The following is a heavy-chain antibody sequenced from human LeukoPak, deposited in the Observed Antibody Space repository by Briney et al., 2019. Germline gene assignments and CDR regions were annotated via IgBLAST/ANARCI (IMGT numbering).Heavy chain of an antibody. CDR3: AKAANEWELLAGYFDY. CDR2: ISGSGGST. D-gene: IGHD1-26*01. CDR1: GFTFSSYA. Sequence: GGSLRLSCAASGFTFSSYAMSWVRQAPGKGLEWVSIISGSGGSTYYADSVKGRFTISRDNSKNTLYLQMNSLRAEDTAVYYCAKAANEWELLAGYFDYWGQGTLVTVSS. V-gene: IGHV3-23*01. J-gene: IGHJ4*02.